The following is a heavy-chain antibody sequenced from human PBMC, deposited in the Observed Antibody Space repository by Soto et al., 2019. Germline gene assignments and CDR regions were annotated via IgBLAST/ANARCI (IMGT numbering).Heavy chain of an antibody. CDR1: GYTFTTYD. D-gene: IGHD6-6*01. V-gene: IGHV1-8*01. CDR2: VSPHSGST. J-gene: IGHJ4*02. Sequence: QVQLVQSGAEVKKPGASLRVSCKASGYTFTTYDINWVRQTPGQGLEWMGWVSPHSGSTGFAQKFQGRLTMTTNTPITTAYMDLISLRSDASAVYFCARGGYSSSWEFDFWGQGTLVTVS. CDR3: ARGGYSSSWEFDF.